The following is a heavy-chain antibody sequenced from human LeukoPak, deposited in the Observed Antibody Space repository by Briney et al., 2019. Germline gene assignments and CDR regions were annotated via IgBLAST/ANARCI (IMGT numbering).Heavy chain of an antibody. CDR1: GGSISSSNW. V-gene: IGHV4-4*02. CDR3: ARVSSSWSRGDY. Sequence: SGTLSLTCAVSGGSISSSNWWSWVRQPPGKGLEWIGEIYHSGSTNYNPSLKCRVTISVDKSKNQFSLKLSSVTAADTAVYYCARVSSSWSRGDYWGQGTLVTVSS. J-gene: IGHJ4*02. CDR2: IYHSGST. D-gene: IGHD6-13*01.